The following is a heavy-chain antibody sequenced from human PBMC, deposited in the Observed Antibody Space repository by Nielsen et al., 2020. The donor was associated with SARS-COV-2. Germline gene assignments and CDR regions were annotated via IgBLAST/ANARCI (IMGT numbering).Heavy chain of an antibody. CDR3: ARGYAGGPFDC. Sequence: GESLKISCVASGHTFDEYGMSWVRQAPGKGLEWVSGINKNGGSTGYADSVKGRFTISRDNAKNSLYLQMDSLRVEDTALYHCARGYAGGPFDCWGQGILVIVSS. CDR2: INKNGGST. V-gene: IGHV3-20*01. CDR1: GHTFDEYG. D-gene: IGHD2-8*01. J-gene: IGHJ4*02.